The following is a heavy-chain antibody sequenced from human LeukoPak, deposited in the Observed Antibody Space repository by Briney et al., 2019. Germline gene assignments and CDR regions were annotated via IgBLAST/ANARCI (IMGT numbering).Heavy chain of an antibody. Sequence: GSLRLSCAASGFSFSTYEMNWVRQAPGKGLEWVSYISSSGSTIYYADSVKGRFTISRDNAKNSLYLQMNSLRAGDTAVYYCASTRSGYLFDNWGQGTLVTVSS. CDR2: ISSSGSTI. CDR3: ASTRSGYLFDN. CDR1: GFSFSTYE. J-gene: IGHJ4*02. D-gene: IGHD5-12*01. V-gene: IGHV3-48*03.